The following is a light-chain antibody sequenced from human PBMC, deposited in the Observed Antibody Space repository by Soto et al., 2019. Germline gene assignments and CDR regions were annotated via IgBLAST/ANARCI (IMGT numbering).Light chain of an antibody. CDR2: AAS. V-gene: IGKV1-39*01. CDR1: QSVNMF. J-gene: IGKJ4*01. Sequence: DIQMTQSPSFLSASVGDSVSVSCRASQSVNMFLNWYQQKPGRAPKLLIYAASSLQGGVPSRFRASGSGTDFTLTTSSLQPEDFATYFCQQSFTSPLTFGGGTKVELK. CDR3: QQSFTSPLT.